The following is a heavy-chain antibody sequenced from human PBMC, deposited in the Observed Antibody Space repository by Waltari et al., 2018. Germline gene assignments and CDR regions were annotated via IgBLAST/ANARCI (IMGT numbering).Heavy chain of an antibody. CDR2: ISSSSSYI. CDR3: AREPVAASYYFDY. D-gene: IGHD6-19*01. Sequence: EVQLVESGGGLVKPGGSLRLSCAASGFTFSSYSMNWVRQAPGKGLEWFSSISSSSSYIYYADSVKGRFTSSRDNAKNSLYLQMNSLRAEDTAVYYCAREPVAASYYFDYWGQGTLVTVSS. CDR1: GFTFSSYS. V-gene: IGHV3-21*01. J-gene: IGHJ4*02.